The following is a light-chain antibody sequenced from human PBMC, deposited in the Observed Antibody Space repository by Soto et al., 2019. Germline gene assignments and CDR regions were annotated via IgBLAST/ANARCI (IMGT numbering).Light chain of an antibody. CDR1: QSVSNSY. CDR3: QQYNNWPRT. Sequence: EIVLTQSPGTLSLSPGERATLSCRASQSVSNSYLAWYQQKPGQAPRLLISDASRRATGIPDRFSGSGSGAEFTLTISSLQSEDSAVYYCQQYNNWPRTFGQGTKVDIK. J-gene: IGKJ1*01. CDR2: DAS. V-gene: IGKV3-20*01.